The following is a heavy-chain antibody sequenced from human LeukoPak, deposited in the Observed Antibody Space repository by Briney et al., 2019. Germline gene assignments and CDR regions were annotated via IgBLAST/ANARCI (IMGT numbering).Heavy chain of an antibody. D-gene: IGHD3-9*01. CDR1: GFNFVTFS. CDR2: ISTSSSYI. J-gene: IGHJ6*02. Sequence: PGGSLRLSCAASGFNFVTFSMNWVRQAPGKGLEWVSSISTSSSYIYYADSVTGRFTISGDNAKNSLYLQMNSLRAEDTAVYYCARDLFLDYDILTGPGHYYGMDVWGQGTLVTVSS. V-gene: IGHV3-21*01. CDR3: ARDLFLDYDILTGPGHYYGMDV.